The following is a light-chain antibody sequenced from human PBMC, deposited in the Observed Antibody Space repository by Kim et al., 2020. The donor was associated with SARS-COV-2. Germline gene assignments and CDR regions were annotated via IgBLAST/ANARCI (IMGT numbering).Light chain of an antibody. V-gene: IGKV1D-16*01. J-gene: IGKJ5*01. CDR1: QAISIW. Sequence: DIQMTQSPSSLSASVGDRVTITCRASQAISIWLAWYQQKPDKAPKSLIYAASSLHSGVPSRFSGSGSGTDFTLTINGLQPEDFGIYYCQQYNNYPVTFGQGTRLEIK. CDR3: QQYNNYPVT. CDR2: AAS.